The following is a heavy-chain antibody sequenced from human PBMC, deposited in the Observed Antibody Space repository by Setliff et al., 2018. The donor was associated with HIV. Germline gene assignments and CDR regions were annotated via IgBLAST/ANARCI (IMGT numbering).Heavy chain of an antibody. V-gene: IGHV4-34*01. J-gene: IGHJ4*02. CDR3: ARGKGGLVGPAEFDY. D-gene: IGHD1-26*01. CDR1: GGSFSGYY. Sequence: SETLSLTCAVPGGSFSGYYWSWIRQPPGKGLEWIGEINQSGGINYNPSLKSRVTMSEETSKNQFSLKLKSVTAADTAIYFCARGKGGLVGPAEFDYWGPGTLVTVSS. CDR2: INQSGGI.